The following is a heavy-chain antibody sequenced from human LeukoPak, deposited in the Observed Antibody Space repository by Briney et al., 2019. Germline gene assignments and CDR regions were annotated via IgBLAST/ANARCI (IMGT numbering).Heavy chain of an antibody. CDR1: GYTFTSYG. Sequence: VASVKVSCKASGYTFTSYGISWVRQAPGQGLEWMGIINPSGGSTSYAQKFQGRVTMTRDTSTSTVYMELSSLRSEDTAVYYCARVKPNYYDSSAYGTFDIWGQGTMVTVSS. V-gene: IGHV1-46*01. CDR2: INPSGGST. D-gene: IGHD3-22*01. CDR3: ARVKPNYYDSSAYGTFDI. J-gene: IGHJ3*02.